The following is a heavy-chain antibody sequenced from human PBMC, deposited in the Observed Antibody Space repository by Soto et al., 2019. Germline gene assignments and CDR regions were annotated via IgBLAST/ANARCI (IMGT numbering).Heavy chain of an antibody. CDR1: GGSVSSGSYY. V-gene: IGHV4-61*01. J-gene: IGHJ5*02. CDR3: ARETRPLGYCSGGSCSDWFDP. Sequence: SETLSLTCTVSGGSVSSGSYYWSWIRQPPGKGLEWIGYIYYSGSTNYNPSLKSRVTISVDTSKNQFSLKLSSVTAADTAVYYCARETRPLGYCSGGSCSDWFDPWGQGTLVTVSS. D-gene: IGHD2-15*01. CDR2: IYYSGST.